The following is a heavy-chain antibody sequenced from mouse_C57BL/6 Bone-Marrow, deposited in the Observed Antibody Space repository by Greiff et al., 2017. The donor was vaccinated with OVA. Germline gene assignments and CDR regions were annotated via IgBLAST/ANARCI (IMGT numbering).Heavy chain of an antibody. D-gene: IGHD5-1*01. CDR3: ARVPVPSEKFAY. J-gene: IGHJ3*01. V-gene: IGHV1-82*01. CDR2: IYPGDGDT. Sequence: VQLQESGPELVKPGASVKISCKASGYAFSSSWMNWVKQRPGKGLEWIGRIYPGDGDTNYNGKFKGKATLTADKSSSTAYMQLSSLTSEDSAVYFCARVPVPSEKFAYWGQGTLVTVSA. CDR1: GYAFSSSW.